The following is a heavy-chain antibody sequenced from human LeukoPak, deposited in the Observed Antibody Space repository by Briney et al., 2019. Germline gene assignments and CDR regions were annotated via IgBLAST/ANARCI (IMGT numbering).Heavy chain of an antibody. J-gene: IGHJ5*02. CDR1: GGSISSSSYF. D-gene: IGHD3-10*01. Sequence: SETLSLTCTVSGGSISSSSYFWGRIRQPPGKGLEWSGSIFYSGKTYYNPSLKSRVTISVDTSKIQFSLQLRSVTAADTAVYYCVYGSGSYYRGPDWFDPWGQGTLVTVSS. CDR2: IFYSGKT. V-gene: IGHV4-39*01. CDR3: VYGSGSYYRGPDWFDP.